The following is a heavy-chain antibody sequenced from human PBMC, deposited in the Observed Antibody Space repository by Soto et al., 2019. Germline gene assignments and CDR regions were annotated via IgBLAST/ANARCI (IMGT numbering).Heavy chain of an antibody. D-gene: IGHD6-19*01. CDR2: ISGSGGST. V-gene: IGHV3-23*01. J-gene: IGHJ4*02. Sequence: GESLKISCAASGFTFSSYAMSWVRQAPGKGLEWVSAISGSGGSTYYADSVKGRFTISRDNSKNTLYLQMNSLRAEDTAVYYCAKDSSGWYGLRYFDYWGQGTLVTVSS. CDR1: GFTFSSYA. CDR3: AKDSSGWYGLRYFDY.